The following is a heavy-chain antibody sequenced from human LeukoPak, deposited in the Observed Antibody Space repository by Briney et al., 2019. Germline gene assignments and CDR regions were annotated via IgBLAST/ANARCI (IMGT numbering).Heavy chain of an antibody. J-gene: IGHJ5*02. CDR2: IYTSGST. CDR1: GGSISSGSYY. CDR3: ARGQEFGVASSRFDP. V-gene: IGHV4-61*02. D-gene: IGHD3-3*01. Sequence: SETLSLTCTVSGGSISSGSYYWSWIRQPAGKGLEWIGRIYTSGSTNYNPSLKSRVTISVDTSKNQFSLKLSSVTAADTAVYYCARGQEFGVASSRFDPWGQGTLVTVSS.